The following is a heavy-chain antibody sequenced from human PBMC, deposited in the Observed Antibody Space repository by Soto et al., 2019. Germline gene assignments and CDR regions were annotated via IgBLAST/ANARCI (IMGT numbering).Heavy chain of an antibody. D-gene: IGHD6-13*01. V-gene: IGHV4-39*01. CDR1: AGSISSSSYH. J-gene: IGHJ6*02. CDR3: ARLVWAAGNSGMDV. Sequence: SETLPLPCTVAAGSISSSSYHRGSIRQPPGKELEWIGSIYYSGITYYNPSLKSRVTISVHTCKNQYSLKLSSVTAADTAMYYCARLVWAAGNSGMDVWGQGTTVTVYS. CDR2: IYYSGIT.